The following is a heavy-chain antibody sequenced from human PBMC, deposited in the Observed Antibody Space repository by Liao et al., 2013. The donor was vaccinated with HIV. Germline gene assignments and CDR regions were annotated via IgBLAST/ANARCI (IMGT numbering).Heavy chain of an antibody. CDR3: ARVRDYDLGMDV. Sequence: QMQLQESGPGLVKPSQTLSLTCTVSGGSISSGSYYWSWIRQPAGKGLEWIGRIYTSGSTNYSPSLKSRVTMSVDTSKNQFSLKLNSVTAADTAVYYCARVRDYDLGMDVWGKGTMVTVSS. J-gene: IGHJ6*03. CDR1: GGSISSGSYY. CDR2: IYTSGST. V-gene: IGHV4-61*02. D-gene: IGHD3-3*01.